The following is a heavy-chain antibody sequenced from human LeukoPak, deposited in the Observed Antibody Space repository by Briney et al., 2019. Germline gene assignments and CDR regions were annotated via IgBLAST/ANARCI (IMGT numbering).Heavy chain of an antibody. CDR2: ISRNSTYI. Sequence: GGSLRLSCAASGFTFSSYSMNWVRQAPGKGLEWVASISRNSTYIRYADSVKGRFTISRDNARNSLFLQMNSLRAEDTAIYYCASDEGNYFDYWGQGTLVTVSS. V-gene: IGHV3-21*01. J-gene: IGHJ4*02. CDR3: ASDEGNYFDY. CDR1: GFTFSSYS.